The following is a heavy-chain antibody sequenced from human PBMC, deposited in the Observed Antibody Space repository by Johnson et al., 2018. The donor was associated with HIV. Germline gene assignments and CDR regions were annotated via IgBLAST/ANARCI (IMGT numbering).Heavy chain of an antibody. CDR1: GFTFDDYA. J-gene: IGHJ3*02. V-gene: IGHV3-23*04. Sequence: VQLVESGGALVQPGRSLRLSCAASGFTFDDYAMHWVRQAPGKGLEWVSAISGSGGTTYYADSVKGRFTISRDNSKNTLYLQMNSLRAEDTAVYYCARESGHAFDIWGQGTVVTVSS. D-gene: IGHD3-3*01. CDR3: ARESGHAFDI. CDR2: ISGSGGTT.